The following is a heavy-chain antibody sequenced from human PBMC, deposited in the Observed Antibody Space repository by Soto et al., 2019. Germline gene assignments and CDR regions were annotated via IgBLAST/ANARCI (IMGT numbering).Heavy chain of an antibody. Sequence: EVQLLESGGGLVQPGGSLRLSCAASGFTFSSYAMSWVRQAPGKGLEWVSAISGSGGSTYYADSVKGRFTISRDNSKNTLYLQMNSLRAEDTAVYYCANTLKKPFSGYYYGMDVWGQGTTVTVSS. CDR1: GFTFSSYA. CDR2: ISGSGGST. CDR3: ANTLKKPFSGYYYGMDV. V-gene: IGHV3-23*01. D-gene: IGHD3-10*01. J-gene: IGHJ6*02.